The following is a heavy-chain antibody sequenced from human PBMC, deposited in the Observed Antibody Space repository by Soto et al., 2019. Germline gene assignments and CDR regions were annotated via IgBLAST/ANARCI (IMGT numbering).Heavy chain of an antibody. Sequence: QVQLQESGPGLMKTSGTLSLTCAVSGGSISSSNWWSWVRQPPGKGLEWIGEIYHSGSTNYNPSLKSRVTISVDKSKNQFSLKLSSVTAADTAVYYCARAEIGDTAMVTFDYWGQGTLVTVSS. CDR1: GGSISSSNW. D-gene: IGHD5-18*01. J-gene: IGHJ4*02. CDR3: ARAEIGDTAMVTFDY. V-gene: IGHV4-4*02. CDR2: IYHSGST.